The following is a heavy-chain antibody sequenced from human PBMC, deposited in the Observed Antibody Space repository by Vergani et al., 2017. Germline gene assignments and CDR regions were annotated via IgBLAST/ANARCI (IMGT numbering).Heavy chain of an antibody. CDR2: IYYSGST. J-gene: IGHJ4*02. D-gene: IGHD5-24*01. V-gene: IGHV4-61*10. CDR3: ARVGYNYGLFDY. Sequence: QVQLQESGPGLVKPSQTLSLTCTVSGGPISSGSYYWSWIRQPAGKGLEWIGYIYYSGSTNYNPSLKSRVTISVDTSKNQFSLKLSSVTAADTAVYYCARVGYNYGLFDYWGQGTLVTVSS. CDR1: GGPISSGSYY.